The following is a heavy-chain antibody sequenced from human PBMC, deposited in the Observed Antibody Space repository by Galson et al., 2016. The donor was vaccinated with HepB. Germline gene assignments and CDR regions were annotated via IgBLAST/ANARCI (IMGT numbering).Heavy chain of an antibody. Sequence: SLRLSCAASGFTFSSYAMHWVRQAPGKGLEWVAIISYDGINKYYADSVKGRFTISRDNSKNTLFLQMNSLRREDTAVYYCARGRCVYPDGIDYWGQGTLVTVSS. CDR1: GFTFSSYA. D-gene: IGHD1-14*01. J-gene: IGHJ4*02. CDR3: ARGRCVYPDGIDY. CDR2: ISYDGINK. V-gene: IGHV3-30-3*01.